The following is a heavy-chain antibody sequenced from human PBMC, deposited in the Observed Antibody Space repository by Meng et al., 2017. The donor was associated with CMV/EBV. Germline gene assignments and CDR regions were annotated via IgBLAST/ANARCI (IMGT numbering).Heavy chain of an antibody. V-gene: IGHV1-2*02. CDR2: INPNSGGT. D-gene: IGHD2-2*01. CDR3: ARLDHIVVVPAAHLRFDP. J-gene: IGHJ5*02. CDR1: GYTFTGYY. Sequence: ASVNVSCKASGYTFTGYYMHWVRQAPGQGLEWMGWINPNSGGTNYAQKFQGRVTMTRDTSISTAYMELSRLRSDDTAVYYCARLDHIVVVPAAHLRFDPWGQGTLVTVSS.